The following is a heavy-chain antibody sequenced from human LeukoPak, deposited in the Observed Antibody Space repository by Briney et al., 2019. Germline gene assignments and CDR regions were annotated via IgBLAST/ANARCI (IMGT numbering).Heavy chain of an antibody. CDR2: INAGNGNT. CDR1: GYTFTIYA. Sequence: EASVKVSCKASGYTFTIYAMHWVRQAPGQRLEWMGWINAGNGNTKYSQEFQGRVTITRDTSASTVYMELSSLRSEDTAVYYCARDLPVARGYHAFDIWGQGTMVTVSS. J-gene: IGHJ3*02. CDR3: ARDLPVARGYHAFDI. V-gene: IGHV1-3*03. D-gene: IGHD3-22*01.